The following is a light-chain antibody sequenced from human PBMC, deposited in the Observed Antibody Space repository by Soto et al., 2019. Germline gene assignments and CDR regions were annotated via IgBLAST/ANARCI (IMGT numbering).Light chain of an antibody. V-gene: IGLV2-23*02. CDR2: EIS. CDR1: TSDVGSYNV. Sequence: QSALTQPASVSGAAGQSITISCTGTTSDVGSYNVVSWYQQYPGKAPKLIIYEISKRPSGVSNRFSGSKSGNTASLTISGLQAEDEADYYCCSYAGATMYVFGTGTKVTVL. J-gene: IGLJ1*01. CDR3: CSYAGATMYV.